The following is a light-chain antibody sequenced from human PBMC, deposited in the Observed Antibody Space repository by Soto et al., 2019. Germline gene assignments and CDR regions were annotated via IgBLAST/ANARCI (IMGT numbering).Light chain of an antibody. Sequence: DIQMTQSPSSLSASVGDRVTITCRASQSITTYLNWYQQKPGKAPKLLIYGATSLQTGVPSRFSADGSGTDFNLTISSLQPEDFATYYCQQSSSGPPFTFGPGTKVDI. V-gene: IGKV1-39*01. J-gene: IGKJ3*01. CDR3: QQSSSGPPFT. CDR1: QSITTY. CDR2: GAT.